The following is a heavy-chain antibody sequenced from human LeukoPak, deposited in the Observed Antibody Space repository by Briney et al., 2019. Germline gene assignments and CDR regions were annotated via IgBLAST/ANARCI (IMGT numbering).Heavy chain of an antibody. CDR2: INPNSGGT. CDR3: ARSWLAYYYGMDV. V-gene: IGHV1-2*02. Sequence: ASVKVSCKASGYTFTGYYMHWVRQAPGQELEWMGWINPNSGGTNYAQKFQGRVTMTRDTSISTAYMELSRLRSDDTAVYYCARSWLAYYYGMDVWGQGTTVTVSS. J-gene: IGHJ6*02. CDR1: GYTFTGYY. D-gene: IGHD6-19*01.